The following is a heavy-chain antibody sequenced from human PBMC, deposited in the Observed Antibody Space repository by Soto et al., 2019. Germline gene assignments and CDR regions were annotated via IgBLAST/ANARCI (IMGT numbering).Heavy chain of an antibody. D-gene: IGHD1-1*01. CDR3: ATWHEQEHAYDV. V-gene: IGHV3-53*01. CDR2: LYAVGGS. J-gene: IGHJ3*01. Sequence: PGGSLRLSCAASGLTVSGKKYVAWVRQAPGKVLEWVYVLYAVGGSFYSDSVKGRFTTSSDSSKTTVYLQMNDLRPADTAVYYCATWHEQEHAYDVWGQGTTVTVSS. CDR1: GLTVSGKKY.